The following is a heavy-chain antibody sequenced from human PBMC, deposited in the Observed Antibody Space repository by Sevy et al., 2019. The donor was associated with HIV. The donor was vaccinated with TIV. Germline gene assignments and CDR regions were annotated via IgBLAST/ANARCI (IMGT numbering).Heavy chain of an antibody. CDR1: GYTFTSYD. CDR2: MNPNSGNT. D-gene: IGHD2-2*01. Sequence: ASVKVSCKASGYTFTSYDINWVRQATGQGLEWMGWMNPNSGNTGYAQKFQGRVTMTRNTSISTAYMELSSLGSGDTAVYYCARGSLKRYCSSTSCRQRYYFDYWGQGTLVTVSS. CDR3: ARGSLKRYCSSTSCRQRYYFDY. J-gene: IGHJ4*02. V-gene: IGHV1-8*01.